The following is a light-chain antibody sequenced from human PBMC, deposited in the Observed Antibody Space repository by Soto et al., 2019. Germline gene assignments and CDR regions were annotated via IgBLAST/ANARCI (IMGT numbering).Light chain of an antibody. V-gene: IGKV3-11*01. Sequence: EIVLTQSPATLSLSPGERATLSCRASQSVSSYLAWYQQKPGQAPRLLIYDASNRATGIPARFSGSGSGTDFTLTISSLEPEDFAVYYCQQYGASPETFDQGTKVEIK. CDR1: QSVSSY. CDR2: DAS. CDR3: QQYGASPET. J-gene: IGKJ1*01.